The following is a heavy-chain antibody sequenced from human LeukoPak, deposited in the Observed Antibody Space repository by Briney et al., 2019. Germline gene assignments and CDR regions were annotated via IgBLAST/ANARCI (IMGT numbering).Heavy chain of an antibody. CDR2: ISSSGSTI. V-gene: IGHV3-11*01. CDR3: ARDSGYCSSTSCSSSDAFDI. J-gene: IGHJ3*02. CDR1: GFTFSDYY. Sequence: PGGSLRLSCAASGFTFSDYYMSWIRQAPGKGLEWVSYISSSGSTIYYADSVKGRFTISRDNAKNSLYLQMNSLRAEDTAVYYWARDSGYCSSTSCSSSDAFDIWGQGTMVTVSS. D-gene: IGHD2-2*01.